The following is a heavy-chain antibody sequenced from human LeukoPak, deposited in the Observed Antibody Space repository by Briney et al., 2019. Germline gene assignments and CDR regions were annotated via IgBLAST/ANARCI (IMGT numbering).Heavy chain of an antibody. Sequence: SETLSLTCTVSGGSISSHYWSWIRQPPGKGLEWIGYIYYSGSTNYNPSLKSRVTISVDTSKNQFSLKLSSVTAADTAVYYCARDKGWGRYNWNEGNWFDPWGQGTLVTVSS. J-gene: IGHJ5*02. CDR3: ARDKGWGRYNWNEGNWFDP. CDR2: IYYSGST. V-gene: IGHV4-59*11. D-gene: IGHD1-20*01. CDR1: GGSISSHY.